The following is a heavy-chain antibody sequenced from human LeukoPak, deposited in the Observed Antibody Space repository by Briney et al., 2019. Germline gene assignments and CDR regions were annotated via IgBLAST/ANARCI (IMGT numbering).Heavy chain of an antibody. V-gene: IGHV3-30*18. D-gene: IGHD3-3*01. J-gene: IGHJ4*02. CDR3: AKDLGPSIFGVPSDY. Sequence: PGGSLRLSCAASGFTISSYGMHWVRQAPGKGLEWVAVTSYDGSNKYYADSVKGRFTISRDNSKNTLYLQMNSLRAEDTAVYYCAKDLGPSIFGVPSDYWGQGTLVTVSS. CDR1: GFTISSYG. CDR2: TSYDGSNK.